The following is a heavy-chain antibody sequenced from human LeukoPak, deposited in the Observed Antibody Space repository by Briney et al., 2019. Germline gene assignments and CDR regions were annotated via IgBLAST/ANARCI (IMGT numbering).Heavy chain of an antibody. CDR2: IISTSGTA. J-gene: IGHJ4*02. Sequence: ASVKVPCKASGGTFSNYNINWVRQAPGQGLEWMGRIISTSGTADYAQKFQGSVTITADTSTNTFYLELSSLRYEDTAVYYYARTAAEWEFRGDLDYWGQGTLVTVSS. V-gene: IGHV1-69*08. CDR1: GGTFSNYN. CDR3: ARTAAEWEFRGDLDY. D-gene: IGHD3-10*01.